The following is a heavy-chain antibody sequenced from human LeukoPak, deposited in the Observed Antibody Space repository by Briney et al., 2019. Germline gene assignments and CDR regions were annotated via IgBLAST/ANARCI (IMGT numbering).Heavy chain of an antibody. J-gene: IGHJ5*02. CDR2: IRKKSDRYTT. V-gene: IGHV3-72*01. CDR3: TTDRSSGWANWFDP. D-gene: IGHD6-19*01. Sequence: GGSLRLSCVASGFTVSDHYLDWVRQAPGKGLEWVGLIRKKSDRYTTEYAASVKGRFTISRDDSKNTLYLQMNSLKTEDTAVYYCTTDRSSGWANWFDPWGQGTLVTVSS. CDR1: GFTVSDHY.